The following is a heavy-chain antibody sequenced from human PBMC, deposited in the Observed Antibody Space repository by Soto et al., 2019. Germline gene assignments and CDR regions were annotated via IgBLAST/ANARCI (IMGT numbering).Heavy chain of an antibody. J-gene: IGHJ4*02. D-gene: IGHD3-10*01. V-gene: IGHV1-8*01. Sequence: ASVKVSCKASGYTFTSYDINWVRQATGQGLEWMGWMNPNSGNTGYAQKFQGRVTMTRNTSISTAYMELSSLRSEDTAVYYCARDQGWGSYYNGPLDYGGQGTLVTVPS. CDR3: ARDQGWGSYYNGPLDY. CDR1: GYTFTSYD. CDR2: MNPNSGNT.